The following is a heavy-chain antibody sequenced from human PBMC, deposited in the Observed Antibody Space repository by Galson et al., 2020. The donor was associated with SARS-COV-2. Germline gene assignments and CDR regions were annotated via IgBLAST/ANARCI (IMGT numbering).Heavy chain of an antibody. CDR3: ATASPHTGVVNWFDP. J-gene: IGHJ5*02. D-gene: IGHD2-15*01. CDR1: GYTLTELS. V-gene: IGHV1-24*01. CDR2: FDPEDGET. Sequence: ASVKISCKVSGYTLTELSMHWVRQAPGKGLEWMGGFDPEDGETIYAQKFQGRVTMTEDTSTDTAYMELSSLRSEDTAVYYFATASPHTGVVNWFDPWGQGTLVTVSS.